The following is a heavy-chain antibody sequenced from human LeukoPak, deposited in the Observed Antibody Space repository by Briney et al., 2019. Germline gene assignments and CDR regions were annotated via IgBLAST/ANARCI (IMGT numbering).Heavy chain of an antibody. J-gene: IGHJ4*02. V-gene: IGHV3-21*01. Sequence: GGSLRLSCAASGFTFSSYSMNWVRQAPGKGLEWVSSISSSSSYIYYADSVKGRFTISRDNAKNSLYLQMNSLRAEDTAVYYCARDIGYYDFWSDPFDNWGQGPLVTVSS. D-gene: IGHD3-3*01. CDR3: ARDIGYYDFWSDPFDN. CDR1: GFTFSSYS. CDR2: ISSSSSYI.